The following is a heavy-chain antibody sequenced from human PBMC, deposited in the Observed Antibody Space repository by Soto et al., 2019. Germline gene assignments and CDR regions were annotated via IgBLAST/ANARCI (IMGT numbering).Heavy chain of an antibody. Sequence: SETLSLTCTVSGDSISSGYYWGWIRQPPGKGLEWIGSIYHSGSTYYNPSLKSRVTISVDTSKNQFSLMLSSVTAADTAVYYCARVYSSIWRRGGFGFDPWGQGTLVTVSS. CDR3: ARVYSSIWRRGGFGFDP. J-gene: IGHJ5*02. V-gene: IGHV4-38-2*02. D-gene: IGHD6-13*01. CDR2: IYHSGST. CDR1: GDSISSGYY.